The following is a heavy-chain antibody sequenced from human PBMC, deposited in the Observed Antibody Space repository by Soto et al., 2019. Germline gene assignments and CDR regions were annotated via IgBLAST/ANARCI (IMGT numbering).Heavy chain of an antibody. D-gene: IGHD1-1*01. J-gene: IGHJ4*02. Sequence: SGPTLVNPTQTVTLTCTFSGFSLSPSGVGVGWIRQPPGRALEWLALIYWDDDKRYTPSLRSRLTITKDTSKNQVALTMTNMDPVDTATFYCARTDSLYTHFDYWGPGTLVTVSS. CDR1: GFSLSPSGVG. V-gene: IGHV2-5*02. CDR3: ARTDSLYTHFDY. CDR2: IYWDDDK.